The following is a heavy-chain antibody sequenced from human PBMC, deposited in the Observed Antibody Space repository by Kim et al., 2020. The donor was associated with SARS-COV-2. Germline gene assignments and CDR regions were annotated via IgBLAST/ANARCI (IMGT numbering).Heavy chain of an antibody. V-gene: IGHV3-48*03. CDR2: ISSSGSTI. Sequence: GGSLRLSCAASGFTFSSYEMNWVRQAPGKGLEWVSYISSSGSTIYYADSVKGRFTISRDNAKNSLYLQMNSLRAEDTAVYYCARGVAYGSGWYLDYWGQGTLVTVSS. CDR1: GFTFSSYE. J-gene: IGHJ4*02. CDR3: ARGVAYGSGWYLDY. D-gene: IGHD6-19*01.